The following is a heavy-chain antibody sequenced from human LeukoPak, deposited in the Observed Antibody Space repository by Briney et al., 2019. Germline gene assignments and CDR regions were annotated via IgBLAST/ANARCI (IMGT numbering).Heavy chain of an antibody. V-gene: IGHV3-23*01. Sequence: GGSLRLSCAASGFTFSSYAMSWVREAPGKGLEWVSAISGSGGSTYYADSVKGRFTISRDNSKNTLYLQMNSLRAEDTAVYYCAKEARNYYDSSGYLDYWGQGTLVTVSS. D-gene: IGHD3-22*01. CDR2: ISGSGGST. J-gene: IGHJ4*02. CDR1: GFTFSSYA. CDR3: AKEARNYYDSSGYLDY.